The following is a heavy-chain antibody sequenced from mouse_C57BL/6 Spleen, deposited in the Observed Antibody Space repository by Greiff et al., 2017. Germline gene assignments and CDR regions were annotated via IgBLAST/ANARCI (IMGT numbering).Heavy chain of an antibody. J-gene: IGHJ1*03. D-gene: IGHD1-1*01. V-gene: IGHV5-9-1*02. CDR2: ISSGGDYI. CDR1: GFTFSSYA. Sequence: EVQVVESGEGLVKPGGSLKLSCAASGFTFSSYAMSWVRQTPEKRLEWVAYISSGGDYIYYADTVKGRFTISRDNARNTLYLQMSSLKSDDTAMYYCTRDTHYYGSSYRYFDVWGTGTTVTVSS. CDR3: TRDTHYYGSSYRYFDV.